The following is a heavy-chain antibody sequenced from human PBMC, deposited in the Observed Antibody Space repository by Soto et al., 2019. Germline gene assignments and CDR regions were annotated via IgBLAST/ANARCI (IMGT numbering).Heavy chain of an antibody. CDR3: ARERRRIYYYGMDV. J-gene: IGHJ6*02. D-gene: IGHD6-25*01. CDR1: GFTFSSYG. Sequence: QVQLVESGGGVVQPGRSLRLSCAASGFTFSSYGRHWVRQAPGKGLEWVAVISYDGSNKYYAASVKGRFTISRDNPKNPLDLQINSLRAEDTAVYYGARERRRIYYYGMDVWGQGTTVTAAS. CDR2: ISYDGSNK. V-gene: IGHV3-30*03.